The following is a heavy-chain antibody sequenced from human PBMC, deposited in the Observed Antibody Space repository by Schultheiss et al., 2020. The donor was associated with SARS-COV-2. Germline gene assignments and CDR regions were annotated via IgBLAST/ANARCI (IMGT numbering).Heavy chain of an antibody. J-gene: IGHJ4*02. V-gene: IGHV3-74*01. CDR2: INSDGSST. CDR3: ARAKSSHYYDSSPSDY. D-gene: IGHD3-22*01. Sequence: GGSPRLSCAASGFTFSSYWMHWVRQAPGKGLVWVSRINSDGSSTSYADSVKGRFTISRDNSKNTLYLQMNSLRAEDTAVYYCARAKSSHYYDSSPSDYWGQGTLVTVSS. CDR1: GFTFSSYW.